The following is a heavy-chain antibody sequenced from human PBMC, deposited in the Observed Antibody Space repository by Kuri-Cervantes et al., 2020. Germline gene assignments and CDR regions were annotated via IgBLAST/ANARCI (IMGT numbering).Heavy chain of an antibody. CDR1: GFTFSSYA. Sequence: GGSLRLSCAASGFTFSSYAMSWARQAPGKGLEWVSAISSSSSYKYYADSVKGRFTISRDNAKNSLYLQMNSLKTEDTAVYFCSRAHGDYLPSYFDLWGQGTMVTVSS. J-gene: IGHJ3*01. D-gene: IGHD4-17*01. CDR2: ISSSSSYK. V-gene: IGHV3-21*03. CDR3: SRAHGDYLPSYFDL.